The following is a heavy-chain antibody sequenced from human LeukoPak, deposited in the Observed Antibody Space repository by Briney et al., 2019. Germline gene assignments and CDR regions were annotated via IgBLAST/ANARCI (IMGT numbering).Heavy chain of an antibody. CDR1: GGSISSYY. V-gene: IGHV4-34*01. Sequence: SETLSLTCTVSGGSISSYYWSWIRQPPGKGLEWIGEINHSGSTNYNPSLKSRVTISVDTSKNQFSLKLSSVTAADTAVYYCASSIAARQPPDYWGQGTLVTVSS. CDR2: INHSGST. CDR3: ASSIAARQPPDY. J-gene: IGHJ4*02. D-gene: IGHD6-6*01.